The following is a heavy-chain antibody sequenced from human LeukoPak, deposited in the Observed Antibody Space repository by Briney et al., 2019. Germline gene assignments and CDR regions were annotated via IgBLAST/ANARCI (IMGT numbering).Heavy chain of an antibody. J-gene: IGHJ4*02. V-gene: IGHV3-48*01. CDR3: ARDKSGSDY. D-gene: IGHD3-10*01. Sequence: GGSLRLSCAASGFTFSSYRLNWVRQAPGKGLEWVSYISGTSRTIYYADSVKGRFTVSRDNAKNSLYLQMNSLRAEDTAVYYCARDKSGSDYWGQGTLVTVSS. CDR2: ISGTSRTI. CDR1: GFTFSSYR.